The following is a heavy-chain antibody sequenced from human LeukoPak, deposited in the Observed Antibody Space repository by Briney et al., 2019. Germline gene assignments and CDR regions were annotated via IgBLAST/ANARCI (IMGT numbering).Heavy chain of an antibody. CDR2: IRYDGSNK. CDR1: EFSVGSNY. D-gene: IGHD5-18*01. V-gene: IGHV3-30*02. CDR3: ASSRGYNSGYRALELPPSPID. Sequence: GGSLRLSCAASEFSVGSNYMTWVRQAPGKGLEWVAFIRYDGSNKYYADSVKGRFTIFRDNSKNTLYLQMNSLRAEDTAVYYCASSRGYNSGYRALELPPSPIDWGQGTLVTVSS. J-gene: IGHJ4*02.